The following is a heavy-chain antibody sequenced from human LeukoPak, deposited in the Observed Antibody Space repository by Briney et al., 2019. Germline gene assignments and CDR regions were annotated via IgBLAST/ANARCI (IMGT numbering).Heavy chain of an antibody. CDR1: GFTFSAYS. V-gene: IGHV3-21*01. CDR2: ISDDSSHI. J-gene: IGHJ4*02. Sequence: PGGSLRLSCADSGFTFSAYSMNWVRQAPGKGLEWISSISDDSSHIYYADSVKGRFAISRDNAKNSVYLQMNSLRAEDTAVYYCARNNYYDSSGYDYWGQGTLVTVSS. D-gene: IGHD3-22*01. CDR3: ARNNYYDSSGYDY.